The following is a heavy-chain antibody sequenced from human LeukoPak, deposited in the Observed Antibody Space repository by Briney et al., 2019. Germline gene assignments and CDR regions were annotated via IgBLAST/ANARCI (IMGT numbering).Heavy chain of an antibody. CDR2: ISYDGGNI. CDR3: AREGCSGGSCYYFDY. CDR1: GFIFSSYG. V-gene: IGHV3-30*03. Sequence: PGGSLRLSCAASGFIFSSYGMHWVRQATGKGLEWVAVISYDGGNISYTDSVKGRFTISRDNSKNTLYLQMNSLRAEDTAVYYCAREGCSGGSCYYFDYWGQGTLVTVSS. J-gene: IGHJ4*02. D-gene: IGHD2-15*01.